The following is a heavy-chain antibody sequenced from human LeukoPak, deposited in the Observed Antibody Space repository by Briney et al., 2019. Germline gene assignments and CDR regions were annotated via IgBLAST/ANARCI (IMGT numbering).Heavy chain of an antibody. Sequence: AGGSLRLSSLTSGLTLSTNAMSWVRQAPGKGLEWISGISGSGASTYYADSVKGRFTISRDDSRNTLYLQMNSLRGDDTAVYYCAKNDFFDYWGQGTLVTVSS. V-gene: IGHV3-23*01. D-gene: IGHD1-1*01. J-gene: IGHJ4*02. CDR3: AKNDFFDY. CDR1: GLTLSTNA. CDR2: ISGSGAST.